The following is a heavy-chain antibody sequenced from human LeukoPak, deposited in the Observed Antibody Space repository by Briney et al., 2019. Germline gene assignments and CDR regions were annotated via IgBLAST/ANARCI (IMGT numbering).Heavy chain of an antibody. CDR3: VKEAVAAAGPFDY. D-gene: IGHD6-13*01. V-gene: IGHV3-23*01. CDR2: ISGSGGSI. J-gene: IGHJ4*02. CDR1: GFTFSSYA. Sequence: GGSLRLSCAASGFTFSSYAMSWVRQAPGKGLEWVSSISGSGGSIYYADSVKGRFTISRDNSKSTLYLRMNSLRAEDTAIYYCVKEAVAAAGPFDYWGQGTLVTVSS.